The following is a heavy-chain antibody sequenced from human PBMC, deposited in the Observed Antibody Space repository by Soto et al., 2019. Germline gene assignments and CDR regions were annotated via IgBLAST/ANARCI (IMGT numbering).Heavy chain of an antibody. J-gene: IGHJ5*02. CDR1: GFTFSSYS. V-gene: IGHV3-21*01. CDR3: ASFKGSKDWFDP. D-gene: IGHD3-10*01. Sequence: PGGSLRLSCAASGFTFSSYSMNWVRQAPGKGLEWVSSISSSSSYIYYADSVKGRFAISRDNAKNSLYLQMNSLRAEDTAVYYCASFKGSKDWFDPWGQGTLVTVSS. CDR2: ISSSSSYI.